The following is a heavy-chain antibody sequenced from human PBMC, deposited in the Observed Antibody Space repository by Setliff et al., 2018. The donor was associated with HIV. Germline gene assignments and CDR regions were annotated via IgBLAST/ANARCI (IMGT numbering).Heavy chain of an antibody. V-gene: IGHV4-4*09. J-gene: IGHJ4*02. D-gene: IGHD2-21*02. CDR1: GVSISSYY. CDR3: ARAVVTAVKFDY. Sequence: PSETLSLTCTVSGVSISSYYWSWIRQPPGKGLEWIGYIYTSGSTNYNPSLKSRVTISVDTSKNQFSLKLSSVTAADTAVYYCARAVVTAVKFDYWGQGTLVTVSS. CDR2: IYTSGST.